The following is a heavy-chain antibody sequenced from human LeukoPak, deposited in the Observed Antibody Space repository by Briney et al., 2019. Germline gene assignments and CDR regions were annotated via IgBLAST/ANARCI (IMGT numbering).Heavy chain of an antibody. CDR2: ISSSSSYI. J-gene: IGHJ4*02. D-gene: IGHD6-6*01. CDR1: GFTFSSYS. Sequence: GGSLRLSCAASGFTFSSYSMNWVRQAPGKGLEWVSSISSSSSYIYYADSMKGRFTISRDNSKNTLYLQMSSLRTEDTAVYYCAASYRSSSAHFDYWGQGTLVTVSS. CDR3: AASYRSSSAHFDY. V-gene: IGHV3-21*01.